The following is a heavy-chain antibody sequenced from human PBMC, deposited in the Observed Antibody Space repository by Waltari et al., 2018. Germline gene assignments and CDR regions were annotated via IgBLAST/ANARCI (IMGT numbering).Heavy chain of an antibody. D-gene: IGHD3-22*01. J-gene: IGHJ3*02. Sequence: EVQLVDSGGGLVQPGWSLRLSCAASGFPFSSYRMHWFLQAQGKVVGWVSYISSSSSTIYYVDSVKGRLTISRDNADNSRYLQMNSLRAEDTAVYYWARGRNNGRSGYDIWGQGTMVTVSS. CDR3: ARGRNNGRSGYDI. CDR1: GFPFSSYR. CDR2: ISSSSSTI. V-gene: IGHV3-48*01.